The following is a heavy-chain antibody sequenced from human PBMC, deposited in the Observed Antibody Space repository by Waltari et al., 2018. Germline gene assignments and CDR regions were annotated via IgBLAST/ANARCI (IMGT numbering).Heavy chain of an antibody. CDR2: MKTQRDGGGAT. J-gene: IGHJ4*02. V-gene: IGHV3-15*01. CDR1: GFTFSNTW. CDR3: TTDQGDSYTFYSFDY. Sequence: EVQLVESGGGLVNPGGSLRLSCAASGFTFSNTWMDWVRQAPGKGREVIARMKTQRDGGGATYYAAPGTGRFTVSRDDSKNMLYLQMSSLKTEDTAMYYCTTDQGDSYTFYSFDYWGQGTLVTVSS. D-gene: IGHD3-16*02.